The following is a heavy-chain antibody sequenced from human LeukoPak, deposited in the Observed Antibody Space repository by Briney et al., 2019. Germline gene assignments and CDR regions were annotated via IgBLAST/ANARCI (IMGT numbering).Heavy chain of an antibody. CDR1: GYTFTSYY. V-gene: IGHV1-18*04. CDR3: ARVWGDQLLLHWFDP. Sequence: GASVKVSCKASGYTFTSYYMHWVRQAPGQGLEWMGWISAYNGNTNYAQSLQGRVTMTTDTSTSTAYMELRSLTSDDTAVYYCARVWGDQLLLHWFDPWGQGTLVTVSS. D-gene: IGHD2-2*01. J-gene: IGHJ5*02. CDR2: ISAYNGNT.